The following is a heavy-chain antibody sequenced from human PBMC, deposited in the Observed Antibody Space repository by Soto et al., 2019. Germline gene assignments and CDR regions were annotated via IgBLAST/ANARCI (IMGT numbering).Heavy chain of an antibody. Sequence: PGVSLRLSCAASGFTFNNFAMIWVRQAPGKGLQWVSAISASGANTFYADSVKGRFTVSRDNSKNTLFLQVNSLRAEDTAVYYCAKLITSGSYYWGQGT. D-gene: IGHD3-10*01. CDR1: GFTFNNFA. V-gene: IGHV3-23*01. CDR3: AKLITSGSYY. CDR2: ISASGANT. J-gene: IGHJ4*02.